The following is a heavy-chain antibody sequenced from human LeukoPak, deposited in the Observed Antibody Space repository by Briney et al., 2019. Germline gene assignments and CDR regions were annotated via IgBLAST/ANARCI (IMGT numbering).Heavy chain of an antibody. CDR2: MNPNSGNT. J-gene: IGHJ6*03. D-gene: IGHD4-23*01. V-gene: IGHV1-8*02. Sequence: ASVKVSCTASGYTFTTYDINWVRQATGQGLEWMGCMNPNSGNTGYAQKLQGRVTMTRDTSISTAYMELSRLRSDDTAVYYCARDVVNNEWPNKGEINYAGGNPSRYMDVWGKGTTVTVSS. CDR3: ARDVVNNEWPNKGEINYAGGNPSRYMDV. CDR1: GYTFTTYD.